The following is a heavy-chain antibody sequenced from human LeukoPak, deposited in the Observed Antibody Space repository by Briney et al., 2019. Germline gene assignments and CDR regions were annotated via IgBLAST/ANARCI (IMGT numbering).Heavy chain of an antibody. CDR2: IYTSGST. CDR1: GGSISSGSYY. Sequence: PSQTLSLTCTVSGGSISSGSYYWSWIRQPAGKGLEWIGRIYTSGSTNYNPSLKSRVTISVDTSKNQFSLKLSSVTAADTAVYYCALDTIFGPNYWGQGTLVTVSS. J-gene: IGHJ4*02. D-gene: IGHD3-3*01. V-gene: IGHV4-61*02. CDR3: ALDTIFGPNY.